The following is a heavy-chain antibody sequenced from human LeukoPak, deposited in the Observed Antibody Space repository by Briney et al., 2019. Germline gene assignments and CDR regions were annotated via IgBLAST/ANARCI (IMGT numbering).Heavy chain of an antibody. CDR3: ARDPRYSSSAHVFDI. J-gene: IGHJ3*02. CDR2: IYSSGST. CDR1: GGSISSYY. D-gene: IGHD6-6*01. V-gene: IGHV4-4*08. Sequence: SETLSLTCTVSGGSISSYYWRWIRQPPGKGLEGIGYIYSSGSTNYNPSLKSRVTISQDTSKNQVSLKLSSVTAADTAVYYCARDPRYSSSAHVFDIWGQGTMVTASS.